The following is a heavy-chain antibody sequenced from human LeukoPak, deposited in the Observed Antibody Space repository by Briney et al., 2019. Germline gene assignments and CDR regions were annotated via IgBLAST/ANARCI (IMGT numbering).Heavy chain of an antibody. V-gene: IGHV3-23*01. Sequence: PGGSLRLSCAASGFTFSSYAMSWVRQAPGKGLEWVSAISGSGGSTYYADSVKGRFTISRDNSKNTLYLQMNSLRAEDTAVYYCAKDRYDFWSGYTRTSYYYMDAWGKGTTVTVSS. J-gene: IGHJ6*03. D-gene: IGHD3-3*01. CDR1: GFTFSSYA. CDR2: ISGSGGST. CDR3: AKDRYDFWSGYTRTSYYYMDA.